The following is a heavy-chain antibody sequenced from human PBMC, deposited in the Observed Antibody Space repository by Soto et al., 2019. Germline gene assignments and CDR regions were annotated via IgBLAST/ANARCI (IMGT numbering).Heavy chain of an antibody. CDR3: AGDSAYSNYAFDF. J-gene: IGHJ4*02. D-gene: IGHD4-4*01. CDR2: IIPILGRA. CDR1: GGSVSNYT. Sequence: QVQLVQSGAEVKKPGSWVKVSCKASGGSVSNYTLSWVRQAPGQGLQWMGRIIPILGRANYAENFQGRLTIIADKSTSTAYMELSSLRSEDTAVYFCAGDSAYSNYAFDFWGQGTLVIVSS. V-gene: IGHV1-69*08.